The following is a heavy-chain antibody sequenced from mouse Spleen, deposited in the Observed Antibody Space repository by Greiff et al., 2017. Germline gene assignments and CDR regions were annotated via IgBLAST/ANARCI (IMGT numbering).Heavy chain of an antibody. D-gene: IGHD2-3*01. CDR1: GFTFSSYA. CDR3: ARHWLLRDYAMDY. Sequence: EVMLVESGGGLVKVGGSLKLSCAASGFTFSSYALSWVRQTPEKRLEWVATVSSGGYNTYYPDSVKGRFTISRDNAKNTLYLQMSSLQSEDTAMYYCARHWLLRDYAMDYWGQGTSVTVSS. CDR2: VSSGGYNT. V-gene: IGHV5-9*01. J-gene: IGHJ4*01.